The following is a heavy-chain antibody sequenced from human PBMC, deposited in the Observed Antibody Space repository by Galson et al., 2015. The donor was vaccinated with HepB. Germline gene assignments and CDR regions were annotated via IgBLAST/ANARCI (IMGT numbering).Heavy chain of an antibody. CDR3: ARDEWQESGVSSASGINY. Sequence: SLRLSCAASGFRFSSYWMNWVRQAPGKGLEWVANIKQDGHEKYYVDSVKGRFTISRDNAKNSLHLQMNSLRAEDTAVYYCARDEWQESGVSSASGINYWGQGTLVTVSS. J-gene: IGHJ4*02. D-gene: IGHD3-10*01. V-gene: IGHV3-7*01. CDR1: GFRFSSYW. CDR2: IKQDGHEK.